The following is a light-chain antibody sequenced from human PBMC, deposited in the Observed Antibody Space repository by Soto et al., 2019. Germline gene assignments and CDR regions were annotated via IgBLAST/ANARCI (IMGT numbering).Light chain of an antibody. CDR1: QGIRND. CDR2: AAS. CDR3: QQYNSYSRT. J-gene: IGKJ1*01. V-gene: IGKV1-17*01. Sequence: IQMTHSPSSLSASVLYIVTITFRASQGIRNDLGLYQQEPGKAPKLLIYAASSLESGVPSRFSGSGSGTEFTLTISSLQPDDFATYYCQQYNSYSRTFGQGTKVDIK.